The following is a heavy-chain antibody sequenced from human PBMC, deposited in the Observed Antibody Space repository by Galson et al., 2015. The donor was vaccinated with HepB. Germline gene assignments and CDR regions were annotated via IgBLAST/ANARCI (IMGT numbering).Heavy chain of an antibody. CDR1: GFTFSSYG. CDR3: ARVDRGYSYVYYYYGMDV. Sequence: SLRLSCAASGFTFSSYGMHWVRQAPGKGLEWVAVIWYDGSSKYYADSVKGRFTISRDNSKNTLYLQMNSLRAEDTAVYYCARVDRGYSYVYYYYGMDVWGQGTTVTVSS. CDR2: IWYDGSSK. J-gene: IGHJ6*02. V-gene: IGHV3-33*08. D-gene: IGHD5-18*01.